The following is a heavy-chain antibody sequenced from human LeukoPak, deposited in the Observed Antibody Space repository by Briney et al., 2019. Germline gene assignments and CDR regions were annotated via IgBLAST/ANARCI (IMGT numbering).Heavy chain of an antibody. CDR1: GGTFSSYA. V-gene: IGHV1-69*04. Sequence: SVKVSCKASGGTFSSYAIGWVRQAPGQGLEWMGRIIPIFGIANYAQKFQGRVTITADKSTSTAYMELSSLRSEDTAVYYCARDRVVVVPAAGFDPWGQGTLVTVSS. CDR2: IIPIFGIA. J-gene: IGHJ5*02. D-gene: IGHD2-2*01. CDR3: ARDRVVVVPAAGFDP.